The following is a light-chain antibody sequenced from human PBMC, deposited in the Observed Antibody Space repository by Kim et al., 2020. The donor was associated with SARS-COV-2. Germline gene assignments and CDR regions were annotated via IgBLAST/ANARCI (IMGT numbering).Light chain of an antibody. J-gene: IGLJ2*01. Sequence: SSELTQDPAVSVALGQTVRITCQGDSLRSYYATWYQQKPGQAPILLIYGKNNRPSGIPDRFSGSSSGNTASLTLTGTQAGDEADYYCNSRDTNDIVLFGG. CDR3: NSRDTNDIVL. CDR1: SLRSYY. V-gene: IGLV3-19*01. CDR2: GKN.